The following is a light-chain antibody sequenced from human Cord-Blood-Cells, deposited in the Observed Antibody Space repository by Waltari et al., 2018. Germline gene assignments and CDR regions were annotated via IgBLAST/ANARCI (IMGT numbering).Light chain of an antibody. J-gene: IGKJ1*01. V-gene: IGKV1-5*01. CDR3: EQYKSYVPGP. CDR2: DAC. CDR1: QSISSW. Sequence: IQMTQSPSTLSASVGDRVTISCRASQSISSWLAWYQQKPGKAPNPLFYDACSVESGVPSRFSGRGAETEFSYSHSTLQTDAFASEFCEQYKSYVPGPFGPATKVEI.